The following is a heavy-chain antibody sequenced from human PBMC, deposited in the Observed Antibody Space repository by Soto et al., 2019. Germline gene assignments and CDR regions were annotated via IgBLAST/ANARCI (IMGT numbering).Heavy chain of an antibody. V-gene: IGHV3-30*18. CDR2: ISYDGSNK. Sequence: GGSLRLSCAASGFTFSSYGMHWVRQAPGKGLEWVAVISYDGSNKYYADSVKGRFTISRDNSKNTLYLQMNSLRAEDTAVYYCAKPSRWFLYYFDYWGQGTLVTVSS. CDR1: GFTFSSYG. J-gene: IGHJ4*02. CDR3: AKPSRWFLYYFDY. D-gene: IGHD2-15*01.